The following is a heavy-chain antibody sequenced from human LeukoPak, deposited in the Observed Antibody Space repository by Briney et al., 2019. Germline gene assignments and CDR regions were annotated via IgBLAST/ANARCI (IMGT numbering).Heavy chain of an antibody. J-gene: IGHJ4*02. V-gene: IGHV3-15*01. CDR2: IKAKTEGGTT. CDR3: ASHSSYWLLGY. CDR1: GLPFTSVW. D-gene: IGHD6-19*01. Sequence: KPGGSLRLSCAASGLPFTSVWMSWVRQAPGKGLEWIARIKAKTEGGTTDYAAPVKGRFSISRDDSRNTLYLEMNSLKTEDTAVYYCASHSSYWLLGYWGQGTLVTVSS.